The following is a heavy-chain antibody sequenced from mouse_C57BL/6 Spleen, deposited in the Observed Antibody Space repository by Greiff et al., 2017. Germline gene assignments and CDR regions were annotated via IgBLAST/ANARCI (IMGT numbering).Heavy chain of an antibody. J-gene: IGHJ4*01. V-gene: IGHV1-52*01. D-gene: IGHD1-1*01. CDR1: GYTFTSYW. CDR3: ARWGYYGSSYAMDY. Sequence: VQLQQPGAELVRPGSSVKLSCKASGYTFTSYWMHWVKQRPIQGLEWIGNIDPSDSETHSNQKFTAKATFTVDKSSSTAYMQLSSLTSEDSAVYYCARWGYYGSSYAMDYWGQGTSVTVSS. CDR2: IDPSDSET.